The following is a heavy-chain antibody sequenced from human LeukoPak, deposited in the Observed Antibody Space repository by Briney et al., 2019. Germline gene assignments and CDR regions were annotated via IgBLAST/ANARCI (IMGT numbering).Heavy chain of an antibody. D-gene: IGHD5-12*01. CDR3: ARHPLRGGFDH. CDR2: VYESVDR. V-gene: IGHV4-59*08. CDR1: GGSINNYY. Sequence: SETLSLTCTVSGGSINNYYWSWIRQPPGKGLEWIAYVYESVDRGYNPSLTSRVTISLDTPKNQLSLKLNSVTAADTAVYYCARHPLRGGFDHWGMGTLVAVSS. J-gene: IGHJ4*02.